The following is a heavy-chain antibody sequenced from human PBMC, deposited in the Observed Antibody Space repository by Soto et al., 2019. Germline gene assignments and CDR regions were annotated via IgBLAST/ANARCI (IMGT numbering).Heavy chain of an antibody. CDR3: ARLPWADYGGIFDP. CDR2: IHYSGST. Sequence: PSETLSLTCTVSGGSISNYYWSWIRHPPGKKLEWIGNIHYSGSTNYNPSIKSRVNISGDTSKNQFSMKLYTVTTADTAMYYCARLPWADYGGIFDPWGQGTLVTVSS. CDR1: GGSISNYY. V-gene: IGHV4-59*01. D-gene: IGHD4-17*01. J-gene: IGHJ5*02.